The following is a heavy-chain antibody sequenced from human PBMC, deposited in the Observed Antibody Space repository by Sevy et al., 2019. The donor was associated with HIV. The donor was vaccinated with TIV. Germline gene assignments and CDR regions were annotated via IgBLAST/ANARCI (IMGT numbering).Heavy chain of an antibody. V-gene: IGHV1-69*13. CDR2: IIPIFGTA. CDR1: GGTFSSYA. D-gene: IGHD5-12*01. J-gene: IGHJ4*02. CDR3: ARVARDGYNLGLFDY. Sequence: ASVKVSCKASGGTFSSYAISWVRQAPGQGFEWMGGIIPIFGTANYAQKFQGRVTITADESTSTAYMELSSLRSEDTAVYYCARVARDGYNLGLFDYWGQGTLVTVSS.